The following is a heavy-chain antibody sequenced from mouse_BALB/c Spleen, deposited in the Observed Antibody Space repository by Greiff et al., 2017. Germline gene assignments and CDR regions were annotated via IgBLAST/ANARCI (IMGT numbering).Heavy chain of an antibody. J-gene: IGHJ4*01. CDR3: ARGITTATGAMDY. Sequence: EVHLVESGGGLVKPGGSLKLSCAASGFTFSSYAMSWVRQTPEKRLEWVASIGSGGSTYYPDSVKGRFTISRDNARNILYLQMSSLRSEDTAMYYCARGITTATGAMDYWGQGTSVTVSS. CDR2: IGSGGST. D-gene: IGHD1-2*01. V-gene: IGHV5-6-5*01. CDR1: GFTFSSYA.